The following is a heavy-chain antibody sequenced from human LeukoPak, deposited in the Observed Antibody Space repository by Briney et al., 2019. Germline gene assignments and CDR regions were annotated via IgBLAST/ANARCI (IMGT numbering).Heavy chain of an antibody. CDR3: ASRDPCSTSACYGLAY. CDR2: IKHDGGEN. J-gene: IGHJ4*02. D-gene: IGHD2-2*01. CDR1: GFTFSRFW. Sequence: GGSLRLSCAASGFTFSRFWMTWVRQAPGKGLEWVANIKHDGGENFYVDSVKGRFTISRDNAKNTLYLQMNSLRAEDTALYYCASRDPCSTSACYGLAYWGQGTLVAVSS. V-gene: IGHV3-7*03.